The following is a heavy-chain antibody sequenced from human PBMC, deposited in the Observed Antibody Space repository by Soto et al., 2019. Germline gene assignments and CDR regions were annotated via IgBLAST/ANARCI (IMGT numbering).Heavy chain of an antibody. D-gene: IGHD3-22*01. V-gene: IGHV4-30-4*01. CDR1: GGSISSGDYY. CDR3: ARLYYYDSSGYSNPIDY. Sequence: SETLSLTCTVSGGSISSGDYYWSWIRQPPGKGLEWIGYIYYSGSTYYNPSLKSRVTISVDTSKNQFSLKLSSVTAADTAVYYCARLYYYDSSGYSNPIDYWGQGTLVTVPS. CDR2: IYYSGST. J-gene: IGHJ4*02.